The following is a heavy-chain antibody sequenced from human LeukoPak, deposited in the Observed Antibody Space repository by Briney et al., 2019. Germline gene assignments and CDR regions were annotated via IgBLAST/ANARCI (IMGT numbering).Heavy chain of an antibody. Sequence: ASVKVSCKAFGHSLTSYSMHWVRQAPGQGLEWMGIINPSGGSTSYAQKFQGRVTMTRDTSTSTVYMEVTSLRSEDTAVYYCARGFDGLRLKGQCFDYWGQGTLVTVSS. CDR3: ARGFDGLRLKGQCFDY. CDR2: INPSGGST. D-gene: IGHD5/OR15-5a*01. CDR1: GHSLTSYS. V-gene: IGHV1-46*01. J-gene: IGHJ4*02.